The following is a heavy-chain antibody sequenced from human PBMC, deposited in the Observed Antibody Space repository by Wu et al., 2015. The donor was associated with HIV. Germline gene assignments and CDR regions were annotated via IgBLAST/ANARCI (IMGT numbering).Heavy chain of an antibody. CDR1: GYAFTSYY. D-gene: IGHD3-10*01. Sequence: QVQLVQSGAEMKKPGASVNISCKASGYAFTSYYIHWVRQAPGQGLEWMGRIIPMFGTVNYTQKFQGRVTITADESTKTAYTELSSLRSEDTAVYYCGRRGSWGDRTTIIRGGVDVWGQGTTVSVSS. J-gene: IGHJ6*02. CDR3: GRRGSWGDRTTIIRGGVDV. CDR2: IIPMFGTV. V-gene: IGHV1-69*13.